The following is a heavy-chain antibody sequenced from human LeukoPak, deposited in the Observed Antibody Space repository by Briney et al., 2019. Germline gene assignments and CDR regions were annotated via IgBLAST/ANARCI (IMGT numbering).Heavy chain of an antibody. CDR1: GFSFSTYW. CDR2: IAQDGSET. D-gene: IGHD1/OR15-1a*01. J-gene: IGHJ4*02. V-gene: IGHV3-7*05. Sequence: GGSLRLSCAASGFSFSTYWMSWVRQAPGKGLERVANIAQDGSETYYEDSVMGRLTISRDNAKNSLYLQMNSLRAEDTAVYYCAKWAGSGEQTKRYFGPFDFWGQGTLVTVSS. CDR3: AKWAGSGEQTKRYFGPFDF.